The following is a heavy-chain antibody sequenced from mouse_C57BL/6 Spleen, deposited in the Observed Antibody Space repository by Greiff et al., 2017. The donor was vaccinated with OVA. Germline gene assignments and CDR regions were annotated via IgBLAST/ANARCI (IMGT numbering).Heavy chain of an antibody. D-gene: IGHD1-1*01. CDR3: TTLYYGSSPYYFDY. V-gene: IGHV14-4*01. CDR1: GFNIKDDY. CDR2: IDPENGDT. J-gene: IGHJ2*01. Sequence: VQLQQSGAELVRPGASVKLSCTASGFNIKDDYMHWVQQRPEQGLEWIGWIDPENGDTEYASKFQGKATITADTSSNTAYLQLSSLTSEDTAVYYCTTLYYGSSPYYFDYWGQGTTLTVSS.